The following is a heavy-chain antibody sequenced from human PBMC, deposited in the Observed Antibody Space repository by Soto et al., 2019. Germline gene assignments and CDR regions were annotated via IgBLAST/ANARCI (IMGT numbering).Heavy chain of an antibody. CDR2: IIPNFGTT. Sequence: QVQLGQAGAEVKKPGSSVKVSCKASGGSFSNFVISWVRQAPGQGLEWMGGIIPNFGTTNYAQKFQGKVTITADETTRTAYLELSGLTSEDTSVYYCAIEVGGEATSRYWGQGTLVTVSS. CDR1: GGSFSNFV. CDR3: AIEVGGEATSRY. J-gene: IGHJ4*02. D-gene: IGHD3-16*01. V-gene: IGHV1-69*19.